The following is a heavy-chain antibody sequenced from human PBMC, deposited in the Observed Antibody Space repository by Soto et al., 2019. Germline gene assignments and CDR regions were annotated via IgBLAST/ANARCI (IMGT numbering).Heavy chain of an antibody. V-gene: IGHV4-31*03. CDR2: IYYSGST. CDR3: ARAISSSWEWRWFDP. Sequence: QVQLQESGPGLVKPSQTLSLTCTVSGGSISSSGYYWSWIRQHPGKGLEWIGYIYYSGSTYYNPSLKSRVTISVDTSKNQFSLKLSSVTAADTAVYYCARAISSSWEWRWFDPWGQGTLVTVSS. D-gene: IGHD6-13*01. CDR1: GGSISSSGYY. J-gene: IGHJ5*02.